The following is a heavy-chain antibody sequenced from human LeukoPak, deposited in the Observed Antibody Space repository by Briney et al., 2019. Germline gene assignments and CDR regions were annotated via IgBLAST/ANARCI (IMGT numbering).Heavy chain of an antibody. CDR2: IYHSGST. V-gene: IGHV4-38-2*02. CDR1: GYSISSGYY. Sequence: SETLSLICAVSGYSISSGYYWGWIRQPPGKGLEWIGSIYHSGSTYYNPSLKSRVTISVDTSKNQFSLKLSSVTAADTAVYYCARDRPTVTTRTGYYGVDVWGKGTTVTVSS. D-gene: IGHD4-17*01. J-gene: IGHJ6*04. CDR3: ARDRPTVTTRTGYYGVDV.